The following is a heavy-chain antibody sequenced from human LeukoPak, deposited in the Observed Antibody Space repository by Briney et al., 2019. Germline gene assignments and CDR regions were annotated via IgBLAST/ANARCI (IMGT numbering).Heavy chain of an antibody. V-gene: IGHV3-9*01. Sequence: PGGSLRLSCAASGFTFDDYGMHWVRQAPGKGLEWVSGISGNSGSIHFADSVKGRFTLSRDNAKNSLYLQMRSLRVEDTAFYYCAKGDRAADGYFDSWGRGTLVTVSS. CDR3: AKGDRAADGYFDS. CDR2: ISGNSGSI. J-gene: IGHJ4*02. CDR1: GFTFDDYG. D-gene: IGHD6-25*01.